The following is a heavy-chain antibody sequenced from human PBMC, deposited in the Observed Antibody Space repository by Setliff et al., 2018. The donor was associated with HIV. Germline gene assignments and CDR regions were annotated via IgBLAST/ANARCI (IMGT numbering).Heavy chain of an antibody. Sequence: GASVKVSCKASGYTFTSYDVNWVRQAPGQGLEWMGRSSVDSDNTNYAQKFQGRVTITTDESTSRAYMELSSLRSEDTAVYYCALPYCGGGNCWSSASLPPAGWFDPWGQGTLVTVSS. CDR1: GYTFTSYD. J-gene: IGHJ5*02. CDR3: ALPYCGGGNCWSSASLPPAGWFDP. CDR2: SSVDSDNT. V-gene: IGHV1-18*01. D-gene: IGHD2-15*01.